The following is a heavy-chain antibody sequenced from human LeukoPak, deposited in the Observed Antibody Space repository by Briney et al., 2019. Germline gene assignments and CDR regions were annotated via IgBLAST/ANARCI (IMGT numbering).Heavy chain of an antibody. D-gene: IGHD3-22*01. J-gene: IGHJ4*02. CDR2: IYSGGST. Sequence: GGSLRLSCAASGFTFSSYAMSWVRQAPGKGLEWVSVIYSGGSTYYADSVKGRFTISRDNSKNTLYLQMNSLRAEGTAVYYCARDPHSGYDDYWGQGTLVTVSS. CDR1: GFTFSSYA. CDR3: ARDPHSGYDDY. V-gene: IGHV3-66*01.